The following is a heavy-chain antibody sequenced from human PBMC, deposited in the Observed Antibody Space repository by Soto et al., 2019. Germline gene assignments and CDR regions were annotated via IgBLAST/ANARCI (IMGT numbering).Heavy chain of an antibody. Sequence: PSETLRHTYTVSGGSVSSGNYYWSWIRQPPGKGLEWIGYIYYSGSTNCNPSLKSRVTISVDTSKNQFSLKLSSVTAADTAVYDVARDHETPEISAVAVWGNGPMVTV. CDR3: ARDHETPEISAVAV. D-gene: IGHD1-26*01. CDR2: IYYSGST. CDR1: GGSVSSGNYY. V-gene: IGHV4-61*01. J-gene: IGHJ3*01.